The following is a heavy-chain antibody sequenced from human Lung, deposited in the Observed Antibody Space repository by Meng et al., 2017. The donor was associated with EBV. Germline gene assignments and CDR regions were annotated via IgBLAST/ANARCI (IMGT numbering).Heavy chain of an antibody. CDR2: IHSSGST. CDR3: ARASYGSGSPLGESWFDP. J-gene: IGHJ5*02. V-gene: IGHV4-31*03. Sequence: PVLVQPSQTLSLTCTVSGGSISSGGYYWSWIRQHPGKCLEWIGYIHSSGSTYYNPSLRSRLTISVDMSKNQFSLKLSSVTAADTAVYYCARASYGSGSPLGESWFDPWGQGTLVTVSS. CDR1: GGSISSGGYY. D-gene: IGHD3-10*01.